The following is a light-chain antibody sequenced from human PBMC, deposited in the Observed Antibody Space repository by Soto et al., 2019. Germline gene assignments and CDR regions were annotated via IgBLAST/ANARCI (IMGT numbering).Light chain of an antibody. CDR3: QVRTNWSIA. CDR2: DAS. Sequence: EFVLTQSPATLSLSPGERATLSFRASQSVSSYLAWYQQKPGQAPRLHIYDASNRATGIPARFSGTGSGTDFTLTINNLEPEDFAVYYCQVRTNWSIAFGRGTRLEIK. J-gene: IGKJ5*01. V-gene: IGKV3-11*01. CDR1: QSVSSY.